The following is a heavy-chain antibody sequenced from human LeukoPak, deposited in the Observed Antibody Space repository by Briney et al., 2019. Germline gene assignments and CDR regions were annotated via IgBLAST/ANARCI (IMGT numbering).Heavy chain of an antibody. V-gene: IGHV1-2*06. CDR1: GYTFTGYY. CDR3: ARVRDSSGWYYFDY. CDR2: INPNSGGT. Sequence: ASVKVSCKASGYTFTGYYMHWVRQAPGQGLEWMGRINPNSGGTNYAQKLQGRVTMTTDTSTSTAYMELRSLRSDDTAVYYCARVRDSSGWYYFDYWGQETLVTVSS. J-gene: IGHJ4*02. D-gene: IGHD6-19*01.